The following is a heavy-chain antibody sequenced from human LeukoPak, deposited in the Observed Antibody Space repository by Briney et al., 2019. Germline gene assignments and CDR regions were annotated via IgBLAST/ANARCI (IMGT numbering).Heavy chain of an antibody. CDR1: GHTFTSYD. D-gene: IGHD4-17*01. CDR3: ARGPAYGDYYYYYDY. V-gene: IGHV1-8*01. Sequence: ASVKVSCKASGHTFTSYDINWVRQATGQGLEWMGWMNPNSGNTGYAQKFQGRVTMTRNTSISTAYMELSSLRSEDTAVYYCARGPAYGDYYYYYDYWGQGTLVTVSS. CDR2: MNPNSGNT. J-gene: IGHJ4*02.